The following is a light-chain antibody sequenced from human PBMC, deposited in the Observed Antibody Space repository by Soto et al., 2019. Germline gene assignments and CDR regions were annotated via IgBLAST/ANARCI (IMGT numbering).Light chain of an antibody. J-gene: IGLJ2*01. V-gene: IGLV2-18*02. CDR2: EVS. CDR3: SSYSRSTTSVI. Sequence: QSALTQPPSVSGSPGQSVTISCTGTSSDIGYYNRVSWYQQSPDTAPKLMLYEVSNRTSGVPDRFSGSKSGNTAALTISGLQAEDEAVFFCSSYSRSTTSVIFGGGTKVIVL. CDR1: SSDIGYYNR.